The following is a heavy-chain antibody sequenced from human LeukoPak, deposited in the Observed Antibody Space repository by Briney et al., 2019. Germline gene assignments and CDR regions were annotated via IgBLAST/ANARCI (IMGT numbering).Heavy chain of an antibody. J-gene: IGHJ5*02. CDR2: IIPILGIA. CDR1: GGTFSSYA. Sequence: ASVKVSCKASGGTFSSYAISWVRQAPGQGLEWMGRIIPILGIANYAQKFQGRVTITADKSTSTAYMELSSLRSEDTAVYYCATVVVTAITTFEWFDPWGQGTLVTVSS. CDR3: ATVVVTAITTFEWFDP. V-gene: IGHV1-69*04. D-gene: IGHD2-21*02.